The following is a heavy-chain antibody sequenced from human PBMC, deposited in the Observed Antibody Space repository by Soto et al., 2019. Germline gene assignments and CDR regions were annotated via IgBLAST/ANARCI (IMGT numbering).Heavy chain of an antibody. Sequence: QVQLVQSGAEVKKPGASVKVSCKASGFTFTSYDISWVRQAPGQGLEWMGWMNPNAGSTGYALKFQGRVTMSRNISITTAYMELSSLRSEDTAVYYCARGRVVLSAYSWFHPWGQGTLVTVSS. V-gene: IGHV1-8*01. CDR1: GFTFTSYD. CDR2: MNPNAGST. D-gene: IGHD2-21*02. J-gene: IGHJ5*02. CDR3: ARGRVVLSAYSWFHP.